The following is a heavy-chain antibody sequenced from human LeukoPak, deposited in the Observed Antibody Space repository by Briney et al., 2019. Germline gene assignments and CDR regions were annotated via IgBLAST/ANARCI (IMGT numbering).Heavy chain of an antibody. CDR2: IYHSGST. CDR1: GGSISSSNYH. Sequence: SETLSLTCTVSGGSISSSNYHWGWIRQPPGKGLEWIGNIYHSGSTSYNPSLKSRVTISVDTSKNHFSLKLTSVTATDTAAYSCARCPMIVGRAFDIWGQGTMVTVSS. D-gene: IGHD3-22*01. J-gene: IGHJ3*02. V-gene: IGHV4-39*02. CDR3: ARCPMIVGRAFDI.